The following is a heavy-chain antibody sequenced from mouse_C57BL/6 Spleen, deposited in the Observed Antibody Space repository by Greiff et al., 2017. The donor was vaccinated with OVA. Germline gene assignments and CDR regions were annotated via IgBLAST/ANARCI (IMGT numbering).Heavy chain of an antibody. J-gene: IGHJ4*01. Sequence: QVHVKQSGAELVKPGASVKISCKASGYAFSSYWMNWVKQRPGKGLEWIGQIYPGDGDTNYNGKFKGKATLTADKSSSTAYMQLSSLTSEDSAVYFCARGDDYDVWAMDYWGQGTSVTVSS. CDR2: IYPGDGDT. V-gene: IGHV1-80*01. D-gene: IGHD2-4*01. CDR3: ARGDDYDVWAMDY. CDR1: GYAFSSYW.